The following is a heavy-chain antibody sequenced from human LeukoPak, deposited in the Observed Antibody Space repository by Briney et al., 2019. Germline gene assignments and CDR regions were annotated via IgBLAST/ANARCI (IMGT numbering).Heavy chain of an antibody. CDR3: AKGGGYDILTGYSYYYYGMDV. CDR1: GFTFSSYA. D-gene: IGHD3-9*01. J-gene: IGHJ6*02. CDR2: ISGSGGST. Sequence: PGRSLRLSCAASGFTFSSYAMSWVRQAPGKGLEWVSAISGSGGSTYYADSVKGRFTISRDNSKNTLYLQMNSLRAEDTAVYYCAKGGGYDILTGYSYYYYGMDVWGQGTTVTVSS. V-gene: IGHV3-23*01.